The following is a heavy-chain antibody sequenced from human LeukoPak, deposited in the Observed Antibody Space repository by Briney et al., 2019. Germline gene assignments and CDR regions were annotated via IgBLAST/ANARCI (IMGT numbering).Heavy chain of an antibody. Sequence: PGGSLRLSCAASGFTFSSYGMHWVRQAPGKGLEWVAFIRHDGSNKYYADSVKGRLTISRDNSKNTLYLQMNSLRVEDTAVYYCASSIAVTGIGAFDIWGQGTMVTVSS. J-gene: IGHJ3*02. D-gene: IGHD6-19*01. V-gene: IGHV3-30*02. CDR2: IRHDGSNK. CDR3: ASSIAVTGIGAFDI. CDR1: GFTFSSYG.